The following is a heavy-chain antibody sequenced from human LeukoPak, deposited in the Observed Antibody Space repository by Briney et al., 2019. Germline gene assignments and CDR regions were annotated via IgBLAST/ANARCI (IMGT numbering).Heavy chain of an antibody. Sequence: PSETLSLTCSVSGGSISSGGYCWSWLRQHPGKGLEWFGYIYYSGSTYYHPSPKSRVTISVDTPKNQFSLKLSSVTAADTAVYYCARECITIFGVATDAFDIWGQGTMVTVSS. CDR3: ARECITIFGVATDAFDI. D-gene: IGHD3-3*01. CDR2: IYYSGST. CDR1: GGSISSGGYC. V-gene: IGHV4-31*03. J-gene: IGHJ3*02.